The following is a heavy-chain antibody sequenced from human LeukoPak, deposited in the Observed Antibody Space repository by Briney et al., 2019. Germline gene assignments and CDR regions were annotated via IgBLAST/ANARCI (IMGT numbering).Heavy chain of an antibody. Sequence: SSQTLSLTCAVSGGSISSGGYSWSWIRQPPGKGLEWIGYIYHSGSTYYNPSLKSRVTISVDRSKNQFSLELSSVTAADTAVYYCARALYCSSTSCSYFDYWGQGTLVTVSS. J-gene: IGHJ4*02. CDR3: ARALYCSSTSCSYFDY. V-gene: IGHV4-30-2*01. CDR1: GGSISSGGYS. D-gene: IGHD2-2*01. CDR2: IYHSGST.